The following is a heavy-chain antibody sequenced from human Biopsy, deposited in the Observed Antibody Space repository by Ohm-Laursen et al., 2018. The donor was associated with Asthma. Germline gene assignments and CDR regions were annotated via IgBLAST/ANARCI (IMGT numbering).Heavy chain of an antibody. V-gene: IGHV3-9*01. CDR1: GFTVSRDH. D-gene: IGHD3-22*01. CDR3: AKSADYYDSTDYLDF. CDR2: ISWNSGNI. Sequence: SLRLSCAASGFTVSRDHMLWVRQAPGKGLEWVSSISWNSGNIDYAVSVKGRFTISRDNAKNSLYLQMQSLRPEDTAFYYCAKSADYYDSTDYLDFWGRGTLVTVSS. J-gene: IGHJ4*01.